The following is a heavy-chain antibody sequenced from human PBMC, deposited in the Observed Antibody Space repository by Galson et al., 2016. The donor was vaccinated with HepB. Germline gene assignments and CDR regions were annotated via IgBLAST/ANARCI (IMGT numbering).Heavy chain of an antibody. CDR3: ARDSPGNSFFDY. D-gene: IGHD4-23*01. V-gene: IGHV6-1*01. CDR2: TYYRSQWYY. J-gene: IGHJ4*02. Sequence: CAISGDSVSSYTGVWNWIRQSPSRGLEWLGRTYYRSQWYYHYAESVKGRITIYPDTSRNHFSLRLTSVTPEDTALYYCARDSPGNSFFDYWSQGTLVTVSS. CDR1: GDSVSSYTGV.